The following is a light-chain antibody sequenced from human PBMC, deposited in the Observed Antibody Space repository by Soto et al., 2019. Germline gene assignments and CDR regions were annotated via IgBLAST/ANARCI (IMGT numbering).Light chain of an antibody. V-gene: IGKV2-30*01. J-gene: IGKJ2*01. Sequence: DVVMTQSPLSLPVTLGQPAAISCRSSQSLAYSDGNTYLNWFQQRPGQSPRRLIHKVSKRDSGVPDRFTGSVSGTDFTLKISRVEAEDVGVYYCMQGTHWPPYTFGQGTKLDIK. CDR2: KVS. CDR1: QSLAYSDGNTY. CDR3: MQGTHWPPYT.